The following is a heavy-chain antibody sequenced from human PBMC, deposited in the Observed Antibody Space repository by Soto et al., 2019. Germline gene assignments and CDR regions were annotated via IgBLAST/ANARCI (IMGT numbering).Heavy chain of an antibody. CDR2: IXYXGXT. J-gene: IGHJ4*02. CDR1: GTSISSYY. Sequence: SETRSLTCTVSGTSISSYYWSWIRQPPGKXLXWXXXIXYXGXTXXXXSLASRVTLSVDTSKNQFSLKMTSVTAADRAMYFCARYNSYAIDYWGRGTLVTVSS. CDR3: ARYNSYAIDY. V-gene: IGHV4-59*01. D-gene: IGHD2-8*01.